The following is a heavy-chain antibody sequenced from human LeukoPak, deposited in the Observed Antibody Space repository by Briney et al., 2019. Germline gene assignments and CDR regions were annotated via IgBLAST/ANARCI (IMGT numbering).Heavy chain of an antibody. V-gene: IGHV3-30*02. CDR1: GFTFSNYG. J-gene: IGHJ5*02. CDR3: AKSFDILTGDYNGNWFDP. CDR2: TRYDGSNK. D-gene: IGHD3-9*01. Sequence: GGSLRLSCAASGFTFSNYGMNWVRQAPGKGLEWVSFTRYDGSNKYYADSVKGRFTISRDNSKNTVYLQMNSLRAEDTAVYYCAKSFDILTGDYNGNWFDPWGQGTLVTVSS.